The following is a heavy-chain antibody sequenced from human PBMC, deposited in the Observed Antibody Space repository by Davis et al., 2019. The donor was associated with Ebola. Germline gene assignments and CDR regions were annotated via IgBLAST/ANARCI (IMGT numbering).Heavy chain of an antibody. D-gene: IGHD3-10*01. CDR2: IWYDGSNK. Sequence: GESLKISCAASGFTFSSYGMHWVRQAPGKGLEWVAVIWYDGSNKYYADSVKGRFTISRDNSKNTLYLQMNSLKTEDTAVYYCTTERTVLLWFRDEGLKLPYYYYGMDVWGQGTTVTVSS. J-gene: IGHJ6*02. CDR3: TTERTVLLWFRDEGLKLPYYYYGMDV. V-gene: IGHV3-33*01. CDR1: GFTFSSYG.